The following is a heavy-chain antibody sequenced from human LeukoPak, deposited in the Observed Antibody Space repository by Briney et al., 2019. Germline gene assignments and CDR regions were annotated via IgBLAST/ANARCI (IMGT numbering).Heavy chain of an antibody. CDR1: GYTFTSYG. Sequence: GASVKVSCKASGYTFTSYGISWVRQAPGQGLEWMGWISAYNGNTNYAQKLQGRVTMTTDTSTSTAYMELRSLRSDDTAVYYCARDLYCTNGVCYISNYYYGMDVWGQGTTVTVSS. D-gene: IGHD2-8*01. CDR3: ARDLYCTNGVCYISNYYYGMDV. J-gene: IGHJ6*02. V-gene: IGHV1-18*01. CDR2: ISAYNGNT.